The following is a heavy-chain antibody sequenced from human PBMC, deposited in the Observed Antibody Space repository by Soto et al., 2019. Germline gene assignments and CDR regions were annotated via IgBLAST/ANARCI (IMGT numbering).Heavy chain of an antibody. V-gene: IGHV1-18*04. Sequence: QLQLVQSGAEVERPGASVRVSCKAYGYPFSKYGISWIRQAPGQGLEWMGWIKPDNGDTNYAQKFQGRVTMTTDTSSNTAYMELRSLRSDDTAVYYCATSYVSGFDPWVQGTLVSVSS. D-gene: IGHD3-16*01. CDR1: GYPFSKYG. J-gene: IGHJ5*02. CDR2: IKPDNGDT. CDR3: ATSYVSGFDP.